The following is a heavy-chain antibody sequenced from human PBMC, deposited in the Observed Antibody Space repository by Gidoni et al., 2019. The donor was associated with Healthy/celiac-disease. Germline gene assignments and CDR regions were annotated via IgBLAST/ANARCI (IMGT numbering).Heavy chain of an antibody. CDR3: ARGVRYCSSTSCPNWFDP. CDR2: INHSGST. CDR1: GGSFSGYY. Sequence: VQLQQWVAVLFKPSETLSLTCAVYGGSFSGYYCSLIRQPPGKGLGWLGEINHSGSTNYNPSLKSRVTISVDTSKNQFSLKLSSVTAADTAVYYCARGVRYCSSTSCPNWFDPWGQGTLVTVSS. J-gene: IGHJ5*02. D-gene: IGHD2-2*01. V-gene: IGHV4-34*01.